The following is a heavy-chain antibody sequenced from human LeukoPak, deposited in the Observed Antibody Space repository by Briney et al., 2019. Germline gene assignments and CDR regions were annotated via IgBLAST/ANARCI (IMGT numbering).Heavy chain of an antibody. J-gene: IGHJ3*02. D-gene: IGHD2-15*01. CDR2: INHSGST. V-gene: IGHV4-39*07. Sequence: SETLSLTCTVSGGSISSGDYYWSWIRQPPGKGLEWSGEINHSGSTNYNASLKSRVTISVDTSKNQFSLKLSSVTAADTAVYYCAREEDCSGGICYLGNAFDIWGQGTMVTVSS. CDR1: GGSISSGDYY. CDR3: AREEDCSGGICYLGNAFDI.